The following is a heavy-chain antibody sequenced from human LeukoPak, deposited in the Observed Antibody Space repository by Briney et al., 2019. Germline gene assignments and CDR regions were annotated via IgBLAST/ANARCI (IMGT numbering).Heavy chain of an antibody. CDR2: IYYSGDT. CDR3: ARELAVDGKTIFDQ. J-gene: IGHJ4*02. D-gene: IGHD6-19*01. Sequence: PSETLSLTCTVSGGSISSSSYYWGWIRQPPGKGLEWIGSIYYSGDTYYNPSLKSRVAISVDSSKNQFSLKLTSVTAADTAVYYCARELAVDGKTIFDQWGQGTLVTVSS. CDR1: GGSISSSSYY. V-gene: IGHV4-39*07.